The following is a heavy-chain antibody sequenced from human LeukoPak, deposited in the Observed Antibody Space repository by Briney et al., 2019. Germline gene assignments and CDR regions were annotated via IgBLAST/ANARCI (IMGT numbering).Heavy chain of an antibody. Sequence: GGSLRLSCVASGFTLSTSGMHWVRQSPGKGLDWVAFIRNDGNKKNYAESVKGRFTISRDSSKNTLYLQMDSLSAEDTAVYYCVKVDTWGQGTLVTVSS. J-gene: IGHJ4*02. CDR1: GFTLSTSG. V-gene: IGHV3-30*02. D-gene: IGHD5-18*01. CDR2: IRNDGNKK. CDR3: VKVDT.